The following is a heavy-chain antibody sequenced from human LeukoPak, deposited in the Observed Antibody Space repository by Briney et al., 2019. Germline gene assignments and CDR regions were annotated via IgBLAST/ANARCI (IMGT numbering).Heavy chain of an antibody. V-gene: IGHV1-24*01. CDR1: GYTLTELS. CDR2: FDPEDGET. D-gene: IGHD5-18*01. Sequence: GASVKVSCKVSGYTLTELSMHWVRQAPGKGLEWMGGFDPEDGETIYAQKFQGRVTMTEDTSTDTAYMELSSLRSEDTAVYYCATAGRDVDTAMVFGRRYYYYYMDVWGKGTTVTVSS. J-gene: IGHJ6*03. CDR3: ATAGRDVDTAMVFGRRYYYYYMDV.